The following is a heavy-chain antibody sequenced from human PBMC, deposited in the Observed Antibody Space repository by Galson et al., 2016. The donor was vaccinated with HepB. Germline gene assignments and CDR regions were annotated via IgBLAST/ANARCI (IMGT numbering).Heavy chain of an antibody. CDR3: TRDATDYGDYVPFDY. V-gene: IGHV3-49*04. CDR2: IRTKTYGGTT. Sequence: SLRLSCAASGFTFHDYTMHWVRQAPGKGLKWVGFIRTKTYGGTTEYAASVKGRFTISRDDSKSIAYLQMNSLKTEDTAVYYCTRDATDYGDYVPFDYWGQGTLVTVSS. D-gene: IGHD4-17*01. CDR1: GFTFHDYT. J-gene: IGHJ4*02.